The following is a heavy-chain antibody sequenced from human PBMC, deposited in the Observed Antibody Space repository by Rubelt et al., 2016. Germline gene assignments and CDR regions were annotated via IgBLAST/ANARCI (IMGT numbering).Heavy chain of an antibody. D-gene: IGHD6-6*01. CDR2: IIPVFGTA. CDR1: GYTFTGYY. V-gene: IGHV1-69*01. CDR3: AKAIAIRPYYFDY. J-gene: IGHJ4*02. Sequence: QVQLVQSGAEVKKPGASVKVSCKASGYTFTGYYMHWVRQAPGQGLEWMGWIIPVFGTANYGRKFQGRSPLTSDESTSTAYMGLSSLRSGETAVYYCAKAIAIRPYYFDYWGQGTLVTVSS.